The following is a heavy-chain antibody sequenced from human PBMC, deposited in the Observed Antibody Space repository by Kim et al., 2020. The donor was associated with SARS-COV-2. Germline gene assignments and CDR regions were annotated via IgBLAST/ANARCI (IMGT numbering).Heavy chain of an antibody. CDR3: AKKISVSGYYAMDV. V-gene: IGHV3-23*01. CDR1: RFTFSSNA. Sequence: GGSLRLSCVASRFTFSSNAMRWVRQAPGKGLEWVSSITNSGGSTHYADSVKGRFTNSRDNSKNTLYLQMDSLRAEDTAVYYCAKKISVSGYYAMDVWGQGTTVTVSS. CDR2: ITNSGGST. D-gene: IGHD2-15*01. J-gene: IGHJ6*02.